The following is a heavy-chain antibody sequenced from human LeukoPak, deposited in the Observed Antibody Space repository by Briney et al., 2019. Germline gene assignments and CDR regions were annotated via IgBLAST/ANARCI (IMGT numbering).Heavy chain of an antibody. CDR3: VRDRGRASTDY. CDR2: IKQGGSEE. CDR1: GFTFSSYW. D-gene: IGHD1-26*01. Sequence: PGGSLRLSCAASGFTFSSYWMGWVRQAPGKGLEWVANIKQGGSEEYYVDSVKGRFTISRDNAKNSLSLQMNSLRAEDTAVYHCVRDRGRASTDYWGQGTLVTVSS. J-gene: IGHJ4*02. V-gene: IGHV3-7*01.